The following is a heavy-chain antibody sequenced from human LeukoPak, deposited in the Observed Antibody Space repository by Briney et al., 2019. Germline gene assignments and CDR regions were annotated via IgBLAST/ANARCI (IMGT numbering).Heavy chain of an antibody. Sequence: SETLSLTCTVSGDSFSSYYWSWIRQPAGKGLEWIGRIYTSGSTNYNPSLKSRVTMSVDTSKNQFSLKLSSVTAADTAVYYCARDLTGQLFAFDIWGQGTMVTVSS. J-gene: IGHJ3*02. D-gene: IGHD6-13*01. CDR3: ARDLTGQLFAFDI. V-gene: IGHV4-4*07. CDR2: IYTSGST. CDR1: GDSFSSYY.